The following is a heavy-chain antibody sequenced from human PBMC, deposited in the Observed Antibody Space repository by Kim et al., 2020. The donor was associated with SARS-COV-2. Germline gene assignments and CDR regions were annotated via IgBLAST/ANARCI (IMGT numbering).Heavy chain of an antibody. D-gene: IGHD4-17*01. J-gene: IGHJ2*01. Sequence: ASVKVSCKASGYTFTGYYMHWVRQAPGQGLEWMGWINPNSGGTNYAQKFQGRVTMTRDTSISTAYMELSRLRSDDTAVYYCARDPPASGDLNWYFDLWGRGTLVTVSS. CDR3: ARDPPASGDLNWYFDL. V-gene: IGHV1-2*02. CDR2: INPNSGGT. CDR1: GYTFTGYY.